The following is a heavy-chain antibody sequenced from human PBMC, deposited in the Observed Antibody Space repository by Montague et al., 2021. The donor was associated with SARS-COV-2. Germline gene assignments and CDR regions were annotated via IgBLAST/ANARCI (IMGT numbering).Heavy chain of an antibody. D-gene: IGHD4-17*01. CDR1: GFSLTTSGMC. J-gene: IGHJ4*02. CDR2: INWHDEK. Sequence: PALVKPTKTLTLTCTFSGFSLTTSGMCVRRIRQSPGKALEWLALINWHDEKYYSTSLKARLTISKDTSKNQVVLTMTNMDPLDTATYYCARTPHGDYSALFDYWGQGILVTVSP. V-gene: IGHV2-70*01. CDR3: ARTPHGDYSALFDY.